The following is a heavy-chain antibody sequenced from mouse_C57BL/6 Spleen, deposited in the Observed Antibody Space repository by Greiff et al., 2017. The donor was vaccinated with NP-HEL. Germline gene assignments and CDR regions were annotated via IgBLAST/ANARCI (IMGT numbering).Heavy chain of an antibody. V-gene: IGHV5-4*01. CDR3: AREGQYDGYFDV. Sequence: EVQVVESGGGLVKPGGSLKLSCAASGFTFSSYAMSWVRQTPEKRLEWVATISDGGRYTYYPDNVKGRFTISRDNAKNNLYLQMSHLKSEDTAMYYCAREGQYDGYFDVWGTGTTVTVSS. CDR1: GFTFSSYA. CDR2: ISDGGRYT. J-gene: IGHJ1*03. D-gene: IGHD2-14*01.